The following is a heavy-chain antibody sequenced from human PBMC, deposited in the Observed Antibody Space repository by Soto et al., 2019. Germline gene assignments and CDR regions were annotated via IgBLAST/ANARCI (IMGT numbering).Heavy chain of an antibody. Sequence: EVQLVESGGGLVQPGGSLRLSCAASGFTFSRNWMHWVRQAPGKGLVWLSRINSEGTTTTYADSVKGRFTISRDNSKNTVYLQINNLRADDTAVYYFATVGTGSYNWFDPWGQGTLVTVSS. V-gene: IGHV3-74*01. CDR1: GFTFSRNW. CDR3: ATVGTGSYNWFDP. J-gene: IGHJ5*02. D-gene: IGHD6-13*01. CDR2: INSEGTTT.